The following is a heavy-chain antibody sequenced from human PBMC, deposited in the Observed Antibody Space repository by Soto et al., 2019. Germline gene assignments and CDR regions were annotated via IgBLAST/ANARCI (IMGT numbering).Heavy chain of an antibody. Sequence: EVQMFVSGGDSVQPGGSLRLSCAASGFAISAYWIHWVRQAPGGGLVWLSRISSDGSITNYADSVKGRFTVSRDSAKNAVYLQMNSLRVDDTAVYYCVRALTAPGFWGQGTLVTVSS. CDR2: ISSDGSIT. V-gene: IGHV3-74*01. J-gene: IGHJ4*02. D-gene: IGHD5-18*01. CDR1: GFAISAYW. CDR3: VRALTAPGF.